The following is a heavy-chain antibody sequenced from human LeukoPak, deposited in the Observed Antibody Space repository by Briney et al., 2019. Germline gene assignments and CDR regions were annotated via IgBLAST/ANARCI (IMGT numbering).Heavy chain of an antibody. CDR1: GFTFSGSA. J-gene: IGHJ6*04. D-gene: IGHD3-10*01. CDR3: TTDPFLLWFGELLPMVGPPHV. Sequence: PGGSLRLSCAASGFTFSGSALHWVRQASGKGLEWVGRIKSKTDGGTTDYAAPVKGRFTISRDDSKNTLYLQMNSLKTEDTAVYYCTTDPFLLWFGELLPMVGPPHVWGKGTTVTVSS. CDR2: IKSKTDGGTT. V-gene: IGHV3-15*01.